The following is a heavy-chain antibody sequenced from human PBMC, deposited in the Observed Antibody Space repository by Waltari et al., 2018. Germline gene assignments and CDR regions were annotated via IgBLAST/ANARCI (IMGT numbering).Heavy chain of an antibody. J-gene: IGHJ4*02. Sequence: QVQLQESGPGRVKPSETRSPTCAVPGGSIGGSYWNWIRQAPGKGLEWIGYIYGGSGSTSYNPSLRSRVTISIDTSKNQFSLKLSSMTAADTAVYYCARFPSTVAPTEADYWGQGVLGTVSS. CDR2: IYGGSGST. CDR1: GGSIGGSY. CDR3: ARFPSTVAPTEADY. V-gene: IGHV4-59*12. D-gene: IGHD4-17*01.